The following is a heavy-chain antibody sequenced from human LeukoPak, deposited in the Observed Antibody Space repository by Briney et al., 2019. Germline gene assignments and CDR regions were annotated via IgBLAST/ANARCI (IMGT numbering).Heavy chain of an antibody. Sequence: ASVRVSCKASGSTFTDYYMHWGRQAPGQGLEWMGWIDPNSGGTNYAQSFQGRVTMTRDTSISTAYMELSRLRSDDTAVYYCARDLTRRSDYWGQGTLVTVSS. V-gene: IGHV1-2*02. D-gene: IGHD2-21*02. J-gene: IGHJ4*02. CDR2: IDPNSGGT. CDR1: GSTFTDYY. CDR3: ARDLTRRSDY.